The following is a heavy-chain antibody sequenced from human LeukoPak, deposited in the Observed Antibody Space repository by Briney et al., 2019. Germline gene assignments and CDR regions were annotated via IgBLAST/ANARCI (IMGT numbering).Heavy chain of an antibody. CDR2: IWYDGSNK. J-gene: IGHJ1*01. V-gene: IGHV3-33*01. CDR3: ARDGLRSGIEYFQH. D-gene: IGHD3-16*01. CDR1: GFTFSSYG. Sequence: QAGGSLRLSCAASGFTFSSYGMHWVRQTPGKGLEWVAVIWYDGSNKYYADSVKGRFTISRDNSQNPLYLQMNTLTAEDTAVYYCARDGLRSGIEYFQHWGQGTLVTVSS.